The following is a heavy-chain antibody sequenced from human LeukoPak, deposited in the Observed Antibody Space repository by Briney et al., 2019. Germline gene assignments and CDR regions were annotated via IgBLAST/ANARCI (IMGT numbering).Heavy chain of an antibody. CDR1: GGSISSSSYY. CDR2: IYYSGST. CDR3: ARHMAYYDILTGYSGMAFDI. V-gene: IGHV4-39*01. J-gene: IGHJ3*02. Sequence: SETLSLTCTVSGGSISSSSYYWGWIRQPPGKGLEWIGSIYYSGSTYYHPSLKSRVTISVDTSKNQFSLKLSSVTAADTAVYYCARHMAYYDILTGYSGMAFDIWGQGTMVTVSS. D-gene: IGHD3-9*01.